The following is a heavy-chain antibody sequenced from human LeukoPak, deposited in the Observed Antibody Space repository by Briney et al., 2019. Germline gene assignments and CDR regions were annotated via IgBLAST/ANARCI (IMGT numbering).Heavy chain of an antibody. J-gene: IGHJ3*02. CDR1: GGSISSYY. CDR2: IHTSGST. D-gene: IGHD3-10*01. Sequence: SETLSLTCTVSGGSISSYYWSWIRQPAGKGLEWIGRIHTSGSTNYNPSLKSRVTMSVDTSKNQFSLKLSSVTAADTAVYYCARHIPYYYDSGSYYYDAFDIWGQGTMVTVSS. V-gene: IGHV4-4*07. CDR3: ARHIPYYYDSGSYYYDAFDI.